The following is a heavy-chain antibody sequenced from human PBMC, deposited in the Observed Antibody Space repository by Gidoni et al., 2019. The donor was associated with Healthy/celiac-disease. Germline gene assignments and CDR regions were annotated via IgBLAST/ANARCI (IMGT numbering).Heavy chain of an antibody. V-gene: IGHV4-31*03. CDR2: IYYSGST. CDR1: GGSISRGGYY. J-gene: IGHJ5*02. D-gene: IGHD3-10*01. CDR3: ARGWEYYYGSGSLNWFDP. Sequence: QVQLQESGPGLVTPSQTLSLTCTVSGGSISRGGYYWRLIRQHPGKGLEWIGYIYYSGSTYYNPSLKSRVTISVDTSKNQFSLKLSSVTAADTAVYYCARGWEYYYGSGSLNWFDPWGQGTLVTVSS.